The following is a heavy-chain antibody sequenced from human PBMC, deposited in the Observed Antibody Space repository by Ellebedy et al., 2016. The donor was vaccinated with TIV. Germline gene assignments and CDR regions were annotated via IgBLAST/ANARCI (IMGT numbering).Heavy chain of an antibody. CDR2: VYYNGST. CDR1: GAYISVYQ. D-gene: IGHD3-9*01. V-gene: IGHV4-59*08. Sequence: MPSETLSLTCSVSGAYISVYQWSWIRQPPGKGLEWIGNVYYNGSTNYNPSLKSRVTITLDTSKDQFSLRLSSVTAADTAVYYCARGPLRYFDWVYYYHGMDVWGQGTTVTVSS. J-gene: IGHJ6*02. CDR3: ARGPLRYFDWVYYYHGMDV.